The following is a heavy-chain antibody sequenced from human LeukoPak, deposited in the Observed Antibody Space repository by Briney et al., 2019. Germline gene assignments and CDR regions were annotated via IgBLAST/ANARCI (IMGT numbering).Heavy chain of an antibody. CDR2: ISSSGNYI. CDR1: GFTFSTYS. CDR3: ARVKEASAFDI. J-gene: IGHJ3*02. Sequence: GGSLRLSCAASGFTFSTYSLTWVRQAPGKGLEWVSSISSSGNYIYYADSVRGRFTIARDNAKNSLFLQMNSLRAEDTAVYYCARVKEASAFDIWGQGTMVTVSS. D-gene: IGHD5-12*01. V-gene: IGHV3-21*01.